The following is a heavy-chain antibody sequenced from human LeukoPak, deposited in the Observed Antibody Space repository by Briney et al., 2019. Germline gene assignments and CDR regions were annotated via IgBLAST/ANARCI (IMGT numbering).Heavy chain of an antibody. CDR1: GFTFSSYA. Sequence: GASLRLSCAASGFTFSSYAMSWVRQAPGKGLEWVSAISGSGGSTYYADSVKGRFTISRDNSKNTLYLQMNSLRAEDTAVYYCARGRSIVLRYFDWLPQYYFDYWGQGTLVTVSS. CDR3: ARGRSIVLRYFDWLPQYYFDY. V-gene: IGHV3-23*01. D-gene: IGHD3-9*01. J-gene: IGHJ4*02. CDR2: ISGSGGST.